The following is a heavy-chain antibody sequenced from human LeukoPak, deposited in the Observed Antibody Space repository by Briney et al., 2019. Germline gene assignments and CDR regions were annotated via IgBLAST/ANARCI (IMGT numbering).Heavy chain of an antibody. CDR1: GYTFTGYY. Sequence: ASVKGSCKASGYTFTGYYIHWVRQAPGQGLEWMGWINPNSGGTNYAQNFQGRVTMTRDTSISTAYMELSRLRSDDTAVYYCARAFSSSWYGPGDCWGQGTLVTVSS. D-gene: IGHD6-13*01. CDR2: INPNSGGT. V-gene: IGHV1-2*02. J-gene: IGHJ4*02. CDR3: ARAFSSSWYGPGDC.